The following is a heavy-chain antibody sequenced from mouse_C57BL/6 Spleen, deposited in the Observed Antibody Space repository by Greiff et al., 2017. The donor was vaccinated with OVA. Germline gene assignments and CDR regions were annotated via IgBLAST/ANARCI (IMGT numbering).Heavy chain of an antibody. CDR2: IHPNSGST. CDR1: GYTFTSYG. J-gene: IGHJ3*01. D-gene: IGHD2-12*01. V-gene: IGHV1-64*01. Sequence: VQLQQPGAELVKPGASVTLSCKASGYTFTSYGMHWVKQRPGQGLEWIGMIHPNSGSTNYNEKFKGKATLTVDKSSSTAYMQLSSLSSEDSAVYYCARYDHDWFAYWGQGTLVTVSA. CDR3: ARYDHDWFAY.